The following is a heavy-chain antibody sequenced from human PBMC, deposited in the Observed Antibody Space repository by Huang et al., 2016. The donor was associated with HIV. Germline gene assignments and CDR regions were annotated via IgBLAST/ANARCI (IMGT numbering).Heavy chain of an antibody. D-gene: IGHD3-10*01. V-gene: IGHV4-34*02. CDR3: ARDATKNPRGWFDP. CDR1: GGSLSGYY. Sequence: QVHLQQWGAGLLKSAETLSLTCAVYGGSLSGYYWSWLRPTPGKGLEWIGEINHLGSPNDNPSLKSRVSISMDGSKKQFSLKLRSISDADTAVYFCARDATKNPRGWFDPWGQGTLVTVSS. CDR2: INHLGSP. J-gene: IGHJ5*02.